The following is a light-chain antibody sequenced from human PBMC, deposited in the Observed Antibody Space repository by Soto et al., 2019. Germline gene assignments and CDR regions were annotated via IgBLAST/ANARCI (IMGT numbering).Light chain of an antibody. CDR2: GAS. Sequence: EIVLTQSPGTLSLSPGERVTLSCRASQSLTTNYLAWYQQKPDQAPRLLIYGASNRATGVPDRFSGSGSGTDFTLTITRLEPEDFAVYYCQHYGRSPLMYTFGQGTKLGVK. J-gene: IGKJ2*01. CDR3: QHYGRSPLMYT. CDR1: QSLTTNY. V-gene: IGKV3-20*01.